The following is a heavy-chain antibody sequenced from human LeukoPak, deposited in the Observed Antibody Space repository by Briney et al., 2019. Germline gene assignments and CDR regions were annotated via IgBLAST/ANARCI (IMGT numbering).Heavy chain of an antibody. CDR3: ARDRGYSSFDY. V-gene: IGHV3-7*01. CDR2: IKEDGSEI. J-gene: IGHJ4*02. D-gene: IGHD4-23*01. CDR1: AFTFSSYW. Sequence: GGSLRLSCEASAFTFSSYWMSWVRQAPGKALEWVANIKEDGSEINYVDSVKGRFTISRDNAKNSLFLQMNSLRVEDTAVYYCARDRGYSSFDYWGQGTLVTVSS.